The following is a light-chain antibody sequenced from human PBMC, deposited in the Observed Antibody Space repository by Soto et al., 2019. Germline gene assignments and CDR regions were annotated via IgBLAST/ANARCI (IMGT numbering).Light chain of an antibody. CDR1: QVISNY. Sequence: IRMTQSPSSLSASVGDRVTITCRASQVISNYLAWYQQKPGKVPKLLIYAASTLQSGVPSRFSGSGSGTDFTLTISSLQPEDVATYYCQKYNSAPPQITFGQGTRLENK. CDR2: AAS. V-gene: IGKV1-27*01. J-gene: IGKJ5*01. CDR3: QKYNSAPPQIT.